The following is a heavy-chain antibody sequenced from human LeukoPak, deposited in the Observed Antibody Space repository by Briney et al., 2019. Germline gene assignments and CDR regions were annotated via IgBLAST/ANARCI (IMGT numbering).Heavy chain of an antibody. Sequence: GGSLRLSCVASGFTFSSSTMSWVRQAPGKGLEWVSGISGSGGSTYYADSVKGRFTISKDNSKNTLFLQMNSLRAEDTAAHYCATGAATMVRGVVNYWGQGILVTVSS. CDR1: GFTFSSST. J-gene: IGHJ4*02. D-gene: IGHD3-10*01. V-gene: IGHV3-23*01. CDR2: ISGSGGST. CDR3: ATGAATMVRGVVNY.